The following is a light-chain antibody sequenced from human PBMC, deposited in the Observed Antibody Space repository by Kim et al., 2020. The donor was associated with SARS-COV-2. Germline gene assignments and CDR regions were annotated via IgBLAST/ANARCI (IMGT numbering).Light chain of an antibody. J-gene: IGLJ2*01. V-gene: IGLV3-19*01. Sequence: GQTVRITCQGDSLSSYYASWYQQKPGQAPVLVIYGKNNRPSGIPDRFSGSSSGNTASLTITGAQAEDEADYYCNSRDSSGNHLVFGGGTQLTVL. CDR3: NSRDSSGNHLV. CDR2: GKN. CDR1: SLSSYY.